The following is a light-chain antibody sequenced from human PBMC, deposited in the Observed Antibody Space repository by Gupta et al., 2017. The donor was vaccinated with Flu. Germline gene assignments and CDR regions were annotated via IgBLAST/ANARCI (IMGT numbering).Light chain of an antibody. CDR3: QQLYNGHLLLT. V-gene: IGKV3D-11*02. CDR1: QNIGSN. Sequence: EIVLTQSPATLSLSPGERATLPCRASQNIGSNLGWYQKKPGQAPRLLIYDASNRAKGITARFSVSGVGTDFNLTISSREPEDFAVYYCQQLYNGHLLLTFGGGTKVEIK. CDR2: DAS. J-gene: IGKJ4*01.